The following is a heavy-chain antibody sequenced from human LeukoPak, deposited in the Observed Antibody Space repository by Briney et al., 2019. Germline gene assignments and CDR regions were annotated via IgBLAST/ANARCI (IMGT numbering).Heavy chain of an antibody. CDR2: INPSGST. CDR3: ARGRHDITMIVVVMTSVAYYLDV. J-gene: IGHJ6*03. D-gene: IGHD3-22*01. V-gene: IGHV4-34*01. CDR1: GGSFSGYH. Sequence: WETLSLTCAVYGGSFSGYHWTWIRQSPGKGLEWIGDINPSGSTYDNPSLMSGLTISVDTSKNQYFLILRTVTAANTSVYYCARGRHDITMIVVVMTSVAYYLDVWGKGTTVTVS.